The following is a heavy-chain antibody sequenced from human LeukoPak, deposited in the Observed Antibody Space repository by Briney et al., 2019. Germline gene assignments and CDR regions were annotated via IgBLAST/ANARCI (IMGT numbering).Heavy chain of an antibody. CDR2: ISGSGGST. CDR1: GFTFSSYA. D-gene: IGHD6-19*01. V-gene: IGHV3-23*01. CDR3: AKDSVAGTGGFDY. J-gene: IGHJ4*02. Sequence: GGSLRLSCAASGFTFSSYAMSWVCQAPGKGLEWVSAISGSGGSTYYADSVKGRFTISRDNSKNTLYLQMNSLRAEDTAVYYCAKDSVAGTGGFDYWGQGTLVTVSS.